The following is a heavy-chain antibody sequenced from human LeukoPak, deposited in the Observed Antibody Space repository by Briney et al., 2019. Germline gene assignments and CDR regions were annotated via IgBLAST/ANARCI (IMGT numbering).Heavy chain of an antibody. D-gene: IGHD6-13*01. Sequence: SETLSLTCTVSGGSISSSSYYWGWIRQPRGKGLEWIGSIYYSGSTYYNPSLKSRVTISVDTSKNQFSLKLNSVTAADTAVYYCAKRGSNTWSDFDYWGQGTLVTVSS. CDR2: IYYSGST. J-gene: IGHJ4*02. V-gene: IGHV4-39*07. CDR3: AKRGSNTWSDFDY. CDR1: GGSISSSSYY.